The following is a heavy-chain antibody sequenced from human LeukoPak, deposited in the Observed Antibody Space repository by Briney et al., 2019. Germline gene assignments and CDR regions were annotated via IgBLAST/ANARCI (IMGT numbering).Heavy chain of an antibody. CDR3: ARLGRYDYFIDY. D-gene: IGHD3-16*01. CDR1: GGSISSAGYS. Sequence: SETLSLTCAVSGGSISSAGYSWSWIRQPPGKGLGWIGYIYHSGSTYYNSSLKSRVTISVDRSKNQFSLKLTSVTAADTAVYYCARLGRYDYFIDYWGQGTLVTVSS. CDR2: IYHSGST. J-gene: IGHJ4*02. V-gene: IGHV4-30-2*01.